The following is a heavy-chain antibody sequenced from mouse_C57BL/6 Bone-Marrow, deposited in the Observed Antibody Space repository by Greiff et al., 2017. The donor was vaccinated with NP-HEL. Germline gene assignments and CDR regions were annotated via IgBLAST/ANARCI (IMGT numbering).Heavy chain of an antibody. J-gene: IGHJ2*01. CDR3: ARYYYGSGYFDY. CDR2: IDPNSGGT. Sequence: QVHVKQPGAELVKPGASVKLSCKASGYTFTNYWMHWVKQRPGRGLEWIGRIDPNSGGTKYNEKFKSKATLTVDKPSSTAYMQLSSLTSEDAAVDYCARYYYGSGYFDYGGQGTTLTVSS. CDR1: GYTFTNYW. D-gene: IGHD1-1*01. V-gene: IGHV1-72*01.